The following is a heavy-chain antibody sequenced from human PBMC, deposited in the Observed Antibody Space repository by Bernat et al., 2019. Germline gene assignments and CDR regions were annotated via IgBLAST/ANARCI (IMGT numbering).Heavy chain of an antibody. CDR1: GFTFSSYG. V-gene: IGHV3-30*18. Sequence: VQLVESGGGLVQPGGSLRLSCAASGFTFSSYGMHWVRQAPGKGLEWVAVISYDGSNKYYADSVKGRFTISRDNSKNTLYLQMNSLRAEDTAVYYCAKGRSSSADYWGQGTLVTVSS. J-gene: IGHJ4*02. CDR3: AKGRSSSADY. CDR2: ISYDGSNK. D-gene: IGHD6-6*01.